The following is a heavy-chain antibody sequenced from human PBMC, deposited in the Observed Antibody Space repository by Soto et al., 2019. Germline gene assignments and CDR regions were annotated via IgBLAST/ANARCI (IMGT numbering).Heavy chain of an antibody. D-gene: IGHD3-3*01. V-gene: IGHV4-61*08. Sequence: SETLSLTCTVSGGSISSGGYYWSWIRQHPGKGLEWIGYIYYSGSTNYNPSLKSRVTISVDTSKNQFSLKLSSVTAADTAVYYCARGERWTPTYYDFWSGYYPTYFDYWGQGTLVTVS. J-gene: IGHJ4*02. CDR1: GGSISSGGYY. CDR3: ARGERWTPTYYDFWSGYYPTYFDY. CDR2: IYYSGST.